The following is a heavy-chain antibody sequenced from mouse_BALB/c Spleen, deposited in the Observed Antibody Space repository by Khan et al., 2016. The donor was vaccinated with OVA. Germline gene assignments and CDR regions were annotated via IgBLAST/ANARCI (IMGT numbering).Heavy chain of an antibody. CDR3: ARELRLGGFAY. CDR2: IWGDGST. Sequence: VQLQESGPGLVAPSQSLSITCTVSGFSLTGFGLNWIRQPPGKGREWLGMIWGDGSTDYNSALKSRLSISKDNSKSQVFLKMNSLQTDDTARYYCARELRLGGFAYWGQGTLVTVSA. V-gene: IGHV2-6-7*01. CDR1: GFSLTGFG. D-gene: IGHD1-2*01. J-gene: IGHJ3*01.